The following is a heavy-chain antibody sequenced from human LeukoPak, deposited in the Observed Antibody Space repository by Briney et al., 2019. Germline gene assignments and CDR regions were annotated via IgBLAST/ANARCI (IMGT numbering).Heavy chain of an antibody. J-gene: IGHJ5*02. CDR1: GGTFSSYA. CDR3: ARDVDIVVVVAASQKGHNWFDP. D-gene: IGHD2-15*01. CDR2: IIPIFGIA. Sequence: ASVKVSCKASGGTFSSYAISWVRQAPGQGHEWMGRIIPIFGIANYAQKFQGRVTITADKSTSTAYMELSSLRSEDTAVYYCARDVDIVVVVAASQKGHNWFDPWGQGTLVTVSS. V-gene: IGHV1-69*10.